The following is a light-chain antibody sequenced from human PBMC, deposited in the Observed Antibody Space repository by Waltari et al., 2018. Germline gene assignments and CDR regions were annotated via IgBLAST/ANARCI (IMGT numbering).Light chain of an antibody. CDR1: PSHIRPGHH. J-gene: IGLJ2*01. V-gene: IGLV1-40*01. CDR3: QSFDNMLSGGVV. Sequence: QSVLTQPPPVSGTPGQRVPTPCSAIPSHIRPGHHVHWYQHLPGTAPNLLIYGNNKRPSGVPDRFSGSKSGTSASLAITGLQADDEADYCCQSFDNMLSGGVVFGGGTKQAVL. CDR2: GNN.